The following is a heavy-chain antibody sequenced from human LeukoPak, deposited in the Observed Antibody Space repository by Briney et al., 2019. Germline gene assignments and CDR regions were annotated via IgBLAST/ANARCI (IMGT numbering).Heavy chain of an antibody. V-gene: IGHV3-33*01. D-gene: IGHD3-10*01. J-gene: IGHJ4*02. Sequence: GGSLRLSCAASGFMFSRYGMHWVRQAPGKGLEWVAVIRYDGSNKYYADSVKGRFTISKDNSKNMVYLEMSSLRAEDTAVYYCARDLGHYSSGSSYFDYWGQGTLVTVSS. CDR3: ARDLGHYSSGSSYFDY. CDR2: IRYDGSNK. CDR1: GFMFSRYG.